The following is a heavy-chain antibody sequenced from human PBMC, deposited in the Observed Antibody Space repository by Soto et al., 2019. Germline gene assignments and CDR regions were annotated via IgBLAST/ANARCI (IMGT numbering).Heavy chain of an antibody. CDR1: GESFSGYY. J-gene: IGHJ4*02. CDR2: INHSGST. D-gene: IGHD5-12*01. Sequence: QVQLQQWGAGLLKPSETPSLTCAVYGESFSGYYWSWIRQPPGKGLEWIGEINHSGSTNYNPSLKSRVTMSVDTSKNQFSLKLSSVTAADTAMYYCPGNIAATISSFDYWGQGTLVTVSS. CDR3: PGNIAATISSFDY. V-gene: IGHV4-34*02.